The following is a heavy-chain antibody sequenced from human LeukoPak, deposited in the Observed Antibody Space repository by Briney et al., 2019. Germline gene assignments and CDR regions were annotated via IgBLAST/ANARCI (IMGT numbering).Heavy chain of an antibody. D-gene: IGHD1-14*01. CDR1: GFAFSSYA. Sequence: PGGSLRLSCAASGFAFSSYAMTWVRQAPGKGLEWVSDISGRGASTYYADSVKGRFTISRDNSKNTLYLQMNSLRAEDTAVYYCAKDSGNRDNWFDPWGQGTLVTVSS. CDR2: ISGRGAST. CDR3: AKDSGNRDNWFDP. V-gene: IGHV3-23*01. J-gene: IGHJ5*02.